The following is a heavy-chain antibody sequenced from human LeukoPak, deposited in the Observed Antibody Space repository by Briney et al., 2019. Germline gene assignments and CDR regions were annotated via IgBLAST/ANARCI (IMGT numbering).Heavy chain of an antibody. J-gene: IGHJ4*02. Sequence: SETLSLTCAVSGDSISSGGYWWSWIRQHPGKGPEWLGYISYGGKADYNPSLKSRVAISADTPKNQFSLKLSSTTAADTAVYYCARAPVATPSEFDYWGQGTLVTVSS. CDR2: ISYGGKA. D-gene: IGHD5-12*01. V-gene: IGHV4-31*11. CDR1: GDSISSGGYW. CDR3: ARAPVATPSEFDY.